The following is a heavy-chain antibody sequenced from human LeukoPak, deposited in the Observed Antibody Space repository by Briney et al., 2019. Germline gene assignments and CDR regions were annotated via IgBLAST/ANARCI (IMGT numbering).Heavy chain of an antibody. Sequence: PGRSLRLSCAASGFTFSSYAMHWVRQAPGKGLEWVAVISYDGSNKYYADSVKGRFTISRDNAKNSLYLQMNSLRAEDTAVYYCVRQLSHCSSTSCYAGYFDYWGQGTLVTVSS. D-gene: IGHD2-2*01. CDR3: VRQLSHCSSTSCYAGYFDY. V-gene: IGHV3-30-3*01. CDR2: ISYDGSNK. J-gene: IGHJ4*02. CDR1: GFTFSSYA.